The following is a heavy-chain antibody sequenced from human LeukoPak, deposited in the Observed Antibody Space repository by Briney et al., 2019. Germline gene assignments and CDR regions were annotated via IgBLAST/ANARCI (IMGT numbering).Heavy chain of an antibody. J-gene: IGHJ2*01. CDR1: GGSISSYD. CDR2: IYTSGSP. Sequence: SETLSLTCTVSGGSISSYDWSWIRQPAGKGLEWIGRIYTSGSPNYNPSLKSRVTMSVDTSKNQFSLKLSSVTAADTAVYYCARLSSSWYQDWYFDLWGRGTLVTVSS. D-gene: IGHD6-13*01. V-gene: IGHV4-4*07. CDR3: ARLSSSWYQDWYFDL.